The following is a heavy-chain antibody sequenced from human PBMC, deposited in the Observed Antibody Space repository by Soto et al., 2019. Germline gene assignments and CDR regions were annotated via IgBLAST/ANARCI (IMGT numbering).Heavy chain of an antibody. CDR3: AKVLGSGSYYDAFDI. CDR2: ISGDGATT. CDR1: GFTIRTYG. D-gene: IGHD1-26*01. V-gene: IGHV3-23*01. J-gene: IGHJ3*02. Sequence: GGSLSLSCEASGFTIRTYGMSWVRQAPGKGLEWVSGISGDGATTYYTDSVKGRFTISRDNSKNTLYLQMNSLRAEDTAVYYCAKVLGSGSYYDAFDIPGQGTIVTVS.